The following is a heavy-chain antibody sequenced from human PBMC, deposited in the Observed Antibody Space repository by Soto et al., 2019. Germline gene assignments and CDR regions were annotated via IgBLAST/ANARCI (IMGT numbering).Heavy chain of an antibody. D-gene: IGHD1-1*01. V-gene: IGHV3-48*02. Sequence: GGSLRLSCAASGFTFSSYSMNWVRQAPGKGLEWISYITSTSSAINYADSVRGRFTISRDNAMRSLFLHMNSLGDEDTAVYYCARDGKGAAYTHGPYYFDYWGQGALVTVSS. J-gene: IGHJ4*02. CDR2: ITSTSSAI. CDR3: ARDGKGAAYTHGPYYFDY. CDR1: GFTFSSYS.